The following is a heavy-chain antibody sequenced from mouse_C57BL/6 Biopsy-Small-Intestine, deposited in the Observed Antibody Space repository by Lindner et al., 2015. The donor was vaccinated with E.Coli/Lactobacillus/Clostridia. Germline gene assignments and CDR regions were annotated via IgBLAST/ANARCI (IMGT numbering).Heavy chain of an antibody. CDR3: ARGNYGGNYFDY. CDR2: VSGGSGII. Sequence: VQLQEPGGGLVKPGGSLKLSCAASGFTFSDYGMHWVRQAPGKGLEWVAYVSGGSGIIYCADTVKGRFTISRDNAKRTLFLQMTSLRSEDTAMYYCARGNYGGNYFDYWGQGTTLTVSS. CDR1: GFTFSDYG. J-gene: IGHJ2*01. V-gene: IGHV5-17*01. D-gene: IGHD2-1*01.